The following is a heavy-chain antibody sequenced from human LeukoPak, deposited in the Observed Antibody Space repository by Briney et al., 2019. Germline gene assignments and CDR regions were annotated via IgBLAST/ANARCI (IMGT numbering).Heavy chain of an antibody. Sequence: ASVKVSCKASGYTFTSYAMNWVRQAPGQGLEWMGWINTNTGNPTYAQGFTGRFVFPLDTSVSTAYLQISSLKAEDTAVYYCARDSHTPRVALLFVWGQGTTVTVSS. CDR2: INTNTGNP. D-gene: IGHD3-10*01. CDR1: GYTFTSYA. CDR3: ARDSHTPRVALLFV. J-gene: IGHJ6*02. V-gene: IGHV7-4-1*02.